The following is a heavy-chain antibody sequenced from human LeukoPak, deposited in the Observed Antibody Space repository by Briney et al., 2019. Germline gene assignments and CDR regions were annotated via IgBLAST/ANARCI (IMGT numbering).Heavy chain of an antibody. CDR3: ARGRHYYPYSMDV. Sequence: ASVKVSCKASGYSFTDYYMHWVRQAPGQGLESIAGINPDSGGTNYPQKFKGSVTMTRDKSISTPYMQLSRLRADDTAIYYCARGRHYYPYSMDVWARETRATVSS. V-gene: IGHV1-2*02. CDR2: INPDSGGT. J-gene: IGHJ6*03. CDR1: GYSFTDYY.